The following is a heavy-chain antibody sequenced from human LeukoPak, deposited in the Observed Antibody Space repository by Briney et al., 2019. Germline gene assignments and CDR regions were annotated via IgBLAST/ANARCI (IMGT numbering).Heavy chain of an antibody. D-gene: IGHD3-10*01. CDR2: IYYSGST. Sequence: SETLSLTCTVSGGSISSSSYYWGWIRQPPGKGLEWIGSIYYSGSTYYNPSLKSRVTISVDTSKNQFSLKLSSVTAADTAVYYCARLSYYYGGYWGQGTLVTVSS. V-gene: IGHV4-39*07. J-gene: IGHJ4*02. CDR3: ARLSYYYGGY. CDR1: GGSISSSSYY.